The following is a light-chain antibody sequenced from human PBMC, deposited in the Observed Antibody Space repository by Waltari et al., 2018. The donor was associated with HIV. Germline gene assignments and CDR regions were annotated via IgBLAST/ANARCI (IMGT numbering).Light chain of an antibody. CDR2: GND. CDR3: STWDASLNGWV. V-gene: IGLV1-40*01. J-gene: IGLJ3*02. Sequence: QSVLRQPPSVSGAPGQRVTISCTGNTSNIGAGYDVHWYQQLPGTAPKLLMYGNDKRPSGVPDRFSGSKSDTSASLAITGLQAEDEADYYCSTWDASLNGWVFGGGTKLTVL. CDR1: TSNIGAGYD.